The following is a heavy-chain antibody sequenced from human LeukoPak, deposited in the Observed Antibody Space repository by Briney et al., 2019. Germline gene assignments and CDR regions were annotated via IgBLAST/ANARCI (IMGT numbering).Heavy chain of an antibody. CDR3: ARDRYGGNTPDY. V-gene: IGHV3-30*01. Sequence: GGSLRLSCAASGFAFSSYAIHWVRQAPGKGLEWVALISYDGNNKYYADSVKGRFTISRDNSKNTLYLQMNSLRGGDTAVYYWARDRYGGNTPDYWGQGTLVTVSS. CDR2: ISYDGNNK. CDR1: GFAFSSYA. J-gene: IGHJ4*02. D-gene: IGHD4-23*01.